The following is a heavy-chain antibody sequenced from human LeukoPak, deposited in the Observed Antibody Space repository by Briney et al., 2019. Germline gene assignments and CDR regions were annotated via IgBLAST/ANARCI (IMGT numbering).Heavy chain of an antibody. CDR3: TRGASYYDY. CDR1: GFTVNNNY. Sequence: GGSLRLSCAASGFTVNNNYMNWVRQAPGKGLEWVSGIHPGDNTYYADSVKGRFTISRDNSENTLYLQMNSLRAEDTAVYYCTRGASYYDYWGQGTLVTVSS. D-gene: IGHD3-10*01. V-gene: IGHV3-53*01. J-gene: IGHJ4*02. CDR2: IHPGDNT.